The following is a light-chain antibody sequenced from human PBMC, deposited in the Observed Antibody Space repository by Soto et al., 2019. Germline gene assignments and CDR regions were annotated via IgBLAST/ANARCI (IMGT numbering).Light chain of an antibody. V-gene: IGKV1-9*01. J-gene: IGKJ3*01. CDR1: QGISSY. CDR2: AAS. Sequence: IQLTQSPSSLSASVGDRVTITCRASQGISSYLAWYQQKPVKAPKLLIYAASTLQSGVPSRFSGSGSETDFTLTISSLQPEDFATYYCQQLDSYPLTFGPGTKVDLK. CDR3: QQLDSYPLT.